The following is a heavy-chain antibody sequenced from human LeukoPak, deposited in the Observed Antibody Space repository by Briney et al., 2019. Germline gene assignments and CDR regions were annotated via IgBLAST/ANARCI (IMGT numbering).Heavy chain of an antibody. J-gene: IGHJ4*02. CDR2: ISWNSGSI. V-gene: IGHV3-9*01. CDR3: AKDSGSYYFDH. CDR1: GFTFDDYA. Sequence: PGRSLRLSCAASGFTFDDYAMHWVRQAPGKGLEWVSGISWNSGSIGYADSVKGRFTISRDSATNSLYLQMNSVRVDDTAVYYCAKDSGSYYFDHWGQGTLVTVSS. D-gene: IGHD3-10*01.